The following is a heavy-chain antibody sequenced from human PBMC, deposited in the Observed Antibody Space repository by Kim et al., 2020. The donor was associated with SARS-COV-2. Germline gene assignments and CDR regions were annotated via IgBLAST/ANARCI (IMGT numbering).Heavy chain of an antibody. Sequence: SETLSLTCAVSGGSISSSNWWSWVRQPPGKGLEWIGEIYHSGSTNYNPSLKSRVTISVDKSKNQFSLKLSSVTAADTAVYYCARFGGVDQDIVATTNQGWGQGTLVTVSS. J-gene: IGHJ4*02. CDR1: GGSISSSNW. CDR2: IYHSGST. V-gene: IGHV4-4*02. D-gene: IGHD5-12*01. CDR3: ARFGGVDQDIVATTNQG.